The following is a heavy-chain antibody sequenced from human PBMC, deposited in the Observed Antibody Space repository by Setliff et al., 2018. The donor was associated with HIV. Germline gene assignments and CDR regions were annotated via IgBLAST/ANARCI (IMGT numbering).Heavy chain of an antibody. CDR2: IIPVFDTS. D-gene: IGHD6-19*01. V-gene: IGHV1-69*06. CDR1: GDTFIRNA. J-gene: IGHJ2*01. Sequence: SVKVFCKASGDTFIRNAISWVRQAPGQGLEWMGTIIPVFDTSYNAQKFQGRVTITAEKSTSTVNVELSGLTSDDTAVYYCARVANIPVTGKSWYFDLWGRGTLVTVSS. CDR3: ARVANIPVTGKSWYFDL.